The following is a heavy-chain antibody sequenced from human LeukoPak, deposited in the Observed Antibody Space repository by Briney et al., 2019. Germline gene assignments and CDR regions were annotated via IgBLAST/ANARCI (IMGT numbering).Heavy chain of an antibody. V-gene: IGHV3-9*01. Sequence: PGGSLRLSCAASGFTFDDYAMRWVRQAPGKGLEWVSGISWNSGSTGYADSVKGRFTISRDNAKNSLYLQMNSLRGEDTALYYCAKAREDYYGMDVWGQGTTVTVSS. D-gene: IGHD1-26*01. CDR2: ISWNSGST. CDR1: GFTFDDYA. CDR3: AKAREDYYGMDV. J-gene: IGHJ6*02.